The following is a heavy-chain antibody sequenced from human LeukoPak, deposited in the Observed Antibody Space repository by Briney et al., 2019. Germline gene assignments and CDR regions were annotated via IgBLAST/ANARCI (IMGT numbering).Heavy chain of an antibody. J-gene: IGHJ3*02. D-gene: IGHD1-7*01. CDR1: GYTFTSYD. CDR2: MNPNSGNT. Sequence: ASVKVSCKASGYTFTSYDINWVRQATGQGLEWMGWMNPNSGNTGYAQKFQGRVTITRNTSISTAYMELSSLRSEDTAAYYCARGGCNWNYHAFDIWGQGTMVTVSS. CDR3: ARGGCNWNYHAFDI. V-gene: IGHV1-8*03.